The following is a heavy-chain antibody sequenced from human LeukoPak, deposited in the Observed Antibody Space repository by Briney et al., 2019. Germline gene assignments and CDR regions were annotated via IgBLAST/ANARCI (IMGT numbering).Heavy chain of an antibody. CDR2: IYYTGST. Sequence: SETLSLTCTVSGVSISSSNSYWGWIRQPPGRGLEWIGSIYYTGSTYYNASLKSRVTVSIDTSKSQISLRLTSVTATDTAMYYCARQTGSGLFTLPGGQGTLVTVSS. CDR1: GVSISSSNSY. V-gene: IGHV4-39*01. CDR3: ARQTGSGLFTLP. J-gene: IGHJ4*02. D-gene: IGHD3/OR15-3a*01.